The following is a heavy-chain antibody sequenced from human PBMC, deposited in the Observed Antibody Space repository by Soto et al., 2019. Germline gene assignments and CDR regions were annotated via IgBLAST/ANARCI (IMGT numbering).Heavy chain of an antibody. V-gene: IGHV4-34*01. Sequence: SDTLFHNYGIYCWDVSCYYRRMIRQTPGKGLEWIGEINHSGSTNYNPSLKSRVTISVDTSKNQFSLKLSSVTAADTAVYYCARGVRYYYGSGSYYSVRYYFDYWGQG. CDR2: INHSGST. D-gene: IGHD3-10*01. CDR3: ARGVRYYYGSGSYYSVRYYFDY. J-gene: IGHJ4*02. CDR1: CWDVSCYY.